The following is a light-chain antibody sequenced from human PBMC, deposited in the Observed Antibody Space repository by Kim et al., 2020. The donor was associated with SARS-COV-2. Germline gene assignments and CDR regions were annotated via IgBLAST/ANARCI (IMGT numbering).Light chain of an antibody. Sequence: VTPSGTRKGASVASQYGQWYRQRPGSAPATVIYEDNKRPSGVPDRFSGSIDSSSNSASLTISGLKTEDEADYYCQSYDSINHELVFGGGTQLTVL. CDR2: EDN. CDR3: QSYDSINHELV. J-gene: IGLJ3*02. CDR1: GASVASQY. V-gene: IGLV6-57*03.